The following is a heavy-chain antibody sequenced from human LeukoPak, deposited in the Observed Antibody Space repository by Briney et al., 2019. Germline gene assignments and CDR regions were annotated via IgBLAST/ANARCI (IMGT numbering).Heavy chain of an antibody. CDR1: GGSISSSSYY. CDR3: AGPIAAAGQEEYFQH. D-gene: IGHD6-13*01. V-gene: IGHV4-39*01. CDR2: IYYSGST. J-gene: IGHJ1*01. Sequence: SETLSLTCTVSGGSISSSSYYWGWIRQPPGKGLEWIGSIYYSGSTYYNPSLKSRVTISVDTSKNQFSLKLSSVTAADTAVYYCAGPIAAAGQEEYFQHWGQGTLVTVSS.